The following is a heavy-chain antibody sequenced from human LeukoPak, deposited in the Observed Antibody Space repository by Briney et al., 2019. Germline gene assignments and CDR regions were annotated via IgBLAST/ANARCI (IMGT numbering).Heavy chain of an antibody. J-gene: IGHJ5*02. D-gene: IGHD3-3*01. Sequence: SETLSLTCTASGGSISSYYWSWIRQPPGKGLEWIGYIYYSGSTNYNPSLKSRVTISVDTSKNQFSLKLSSVTAADTAVYYCARHVGDDFWTDPWGQGTLVTVSS. CDR3: ARHVGDDFWTDP. V-gene: IGHV4-59*08. CDR1: GGSISSYY. CDR2: IYYSGST.